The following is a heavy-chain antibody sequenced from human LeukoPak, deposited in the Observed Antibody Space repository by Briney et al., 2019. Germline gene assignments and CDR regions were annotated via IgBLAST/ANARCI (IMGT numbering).Heavy chain of an antibody. CDR3: ARGRYYYDSSGYYEYNRFDP. J-gene: IGHJ5*02. CDR1: GGSISSYY. V-gene: IGHV4-4*07. CDR2: IYTSGST. Sequence: SETLSLTCTVSGGSISSYYWSWIRQPAGKGLEWIGRIYTSGSTNYNPSLKSRVTMSVDTSKNQFSLKLSSVTAADTAVYYCARGRYYYDSSGYYEYNRFDPWGQGTLVTVSS. D-gene: IGHD3-22*01.